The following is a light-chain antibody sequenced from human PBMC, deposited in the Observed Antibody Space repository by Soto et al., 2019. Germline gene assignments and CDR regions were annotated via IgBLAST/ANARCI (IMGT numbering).Light chain of an antibody. CDR2: AAS. CDR1: QSISIY. Sequence: DIQMTQSPSSLSTSVGDRVTITCRASQSISIYLNLYQQRPGKAPKLLIYAASSLQSGVPSRFSGSGSGTDFTLTISTLQPEDFATYYCQQSYSHPRTFGQGTKVDIK. J-gene: IGKJ1*01. V-gene: IGKV1-39*01. CDR3: QQSYSHPRT.